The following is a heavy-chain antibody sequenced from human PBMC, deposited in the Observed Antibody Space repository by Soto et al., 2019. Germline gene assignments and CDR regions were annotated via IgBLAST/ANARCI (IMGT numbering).Heavy chain of an antibody. V-gene: IGHV1-2*02. CDR1: GYTFTGYY. CDR2: INPNSGGT. D-gene: IGHD4-17*01. J-gene: IGHJ6*02. CDR3: ARFDYGDLYYYGMDV. Sequence: ASVKVSCKASGYTFTGYYMHWVRQAPGQGLEWMGWINPNSGGTNYAQKFQGRVTMTRDTSISTAYMELRSLRSDDTAVYYCARFDYGDLYYYGMDVWGQGTTVTVSS.